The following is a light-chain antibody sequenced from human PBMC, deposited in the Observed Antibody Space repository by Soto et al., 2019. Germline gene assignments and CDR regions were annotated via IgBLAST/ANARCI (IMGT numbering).Light chain of an antibody. Sequence: DIQMTQSPSTLAGSVGDRVTITCRASQTISSWLAWYQQKPGKAPKLLIYKASTLKSGVPSRFSGSGSGTEFTLTISSLQPDDCATYYCQHYNSYSEAFGQGTKVDSK. CDR3: QHYNSYSEA. J-gene: IGKJ1*01. CDR2: KAS. CDR1: QTISSW. V-gene: IGKV1-5*03.